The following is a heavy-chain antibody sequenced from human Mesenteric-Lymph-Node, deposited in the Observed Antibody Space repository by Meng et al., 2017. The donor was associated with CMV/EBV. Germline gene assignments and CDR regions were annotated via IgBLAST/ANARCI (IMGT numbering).Heavy chain of an antibody. CDR3: ARDPTSRRETDYYYYGMDV. J-gene: IGHJ6*02. CDR2: IYYSGST. Sequence: SETLSLTCTVSGGSVSSGSYYWSWIRQPPGKGLEWIGYIYYSGSTNYNPSLKSRVTISVDTSKNQFSLKLSSVTAADTAVYYCARDPTSRRETDYYYYGMDVWGQGTTVTVSS. V-gene: IGHV4-61*01. CDR1: GGSVSSGSYY.